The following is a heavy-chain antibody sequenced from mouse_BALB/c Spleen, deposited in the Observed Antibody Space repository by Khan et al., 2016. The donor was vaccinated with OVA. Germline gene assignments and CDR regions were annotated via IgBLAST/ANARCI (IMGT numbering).Heavy chain of an antibody. J-gene: IGHJ2*01. Sequence: EVKLLESGPGLVKPSQSLSLTCTVTGYSITSGYAWNWLRQFPGNKLEWMGYISHSGVPSYTPSLKSRISITRDTSKNPFFLQLNSVTTEDTATYDCARGNYDGYYLDYWGQGTTLTVSS. D-gene: IGHD2-4*01. CDR1: GYSITSGYA. CDR2: ISHSGVP. CDR3: ARGNYDGYYLDY. V-gene: IGHV3-2*02.